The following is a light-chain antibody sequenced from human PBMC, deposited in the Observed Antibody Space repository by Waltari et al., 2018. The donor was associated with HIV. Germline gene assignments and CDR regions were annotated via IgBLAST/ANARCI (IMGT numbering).Light chain of an antibody. CDR1: SSDVGGYHY. Sequence: QSALTQPPSASGSPGQSVTISCTGTSSDVGGYHYVSWYQPHPGKAPKRMIYEVDKRPPGVPDRFSGAKSGNTASLTVSGLQAEDEADYYCSSYAGSNNLVFGGGTKLTVL. V-gene: IGLV2-8*01. J-gene: IGLJ2*01. CDR3: SSYAGSNNLV. CDR2: EVD.